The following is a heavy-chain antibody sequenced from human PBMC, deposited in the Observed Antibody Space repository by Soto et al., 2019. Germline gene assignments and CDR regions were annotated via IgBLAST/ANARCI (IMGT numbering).Heavy chain of an antibody. CDR2: IYSGGST. CDR1: GFTVSSTY. Sequence: LRLSCAASGFTVSSTYMSWVRQAPGKGLEWVSIIYSGGSTFYADSVKGRFTIARDNSKSTLYLQMNSLRAEDTAVYYCARGVPITPGTFDYRGLGTLVTVSS. D-gene: IGHD5-12*01. J-gene: IGHJ4*02. CDR3: ARGVPITPGTFDY. V-gene: IGHV3-53*01.